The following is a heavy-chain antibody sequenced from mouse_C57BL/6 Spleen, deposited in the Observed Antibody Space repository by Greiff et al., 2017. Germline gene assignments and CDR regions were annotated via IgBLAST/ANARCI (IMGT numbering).Heavy chain of an antibody. CDR3: TSLGDSSGVYYAMDY. Sequence: VQLQQSGAELVRPGASVKLSCTASGFNIKDYYMHWVKQRPEQGLEWIGRIDPEDGDTEYAPKFQGKATMTADTSSNTAYLQLSSLTSEDTAVYYCTSLGDSSGVYYAMDYWGQGTSVTVSS. V-gene: IGHV14-1*01. CDR2: IDPEDGDT. D-gene: IGHD3-2*02. J-gene: IGHJ4*01. CDR1: GFNIKDYY.